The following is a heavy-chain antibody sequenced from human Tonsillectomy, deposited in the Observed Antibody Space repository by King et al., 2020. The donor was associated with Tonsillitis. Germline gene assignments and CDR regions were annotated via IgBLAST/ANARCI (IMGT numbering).Heavy chain of an antibody. D-gene: IGHD3-22*01. CDR3: ARVYSSGSTDAFDI. Sequence: VQLVQSLAEVKKPGESLKISSKGSVYSFTSYWIVWVRQMPGKGLEWMGIIYPGDSDTRYSPSFQGQFTISADKSISTAYLQWRSLKASDTAMYYCARVYSSGSTDAFDIWGQGTMVTVSS. J-gene: IGHJ3*02. CDR1: VYSFTSYW. V-gene: IGHV5-51*01. CDR2: IYPGDSDT.